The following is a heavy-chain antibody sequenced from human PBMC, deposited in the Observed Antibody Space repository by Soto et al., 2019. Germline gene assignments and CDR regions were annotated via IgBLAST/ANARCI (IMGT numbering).Heavy chain of an antibody. D-gene: IGHD1-26*01. V-gene: IGHV1-2*04. Sequence: ASVKVSCKASGYTFTGYYMHWVRQAPGQGLEWMGWINPNSGGTNYAQKFQGWVTMTRDTSISTAYMELSRLRSDDTAVYYCARAYSGRYDAFDIWGQGTTVTVS. CDR1: GYTFTGYY. CDR3: ARAYSGRYDAFDI. CDR2: INPNSGGT. J-gene: IGHJ3*02.